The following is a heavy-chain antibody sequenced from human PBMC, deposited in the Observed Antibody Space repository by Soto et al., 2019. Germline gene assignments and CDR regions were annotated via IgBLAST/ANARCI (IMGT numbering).Heavy chain of an antibody. J-gene: IGHJ5*02. D-gene: IGHD6-13*01. CDR3: ARDPIAAAGTGWFDP. CDR1: GYTFTSYG. Sequence: ASVKVSCKASGYTFTSYGISWVRQAPGQGLEWMGWISAYNGNTNYAQKLQGRVTMTTDTSTSTAYMELRSLRSDDTAVYYCARDPIAAAGTGWFDPWGQGTLVTVSS. V-gene: IGHV1-18*01. CDR2: ISAYNGNT.